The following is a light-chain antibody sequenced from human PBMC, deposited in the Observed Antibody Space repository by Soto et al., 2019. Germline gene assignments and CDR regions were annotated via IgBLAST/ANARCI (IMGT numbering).Light chain of an antibody. CDR2: GAS. J-gene: IGKJ5*01. V-gene: IGKV3-20*01. Sequence: EIVMTQSPATLSVSPGETATLSCRASQSVSSNLAWYQQKPGQAPSLLIYGASSRATGIPDRFSGSGSGTDFTLTISRLEPEDFAVYYCQQYGSPITFGQGTRLEIK. CDR1: QSVSSN. CDR3: QQYGSPIT.